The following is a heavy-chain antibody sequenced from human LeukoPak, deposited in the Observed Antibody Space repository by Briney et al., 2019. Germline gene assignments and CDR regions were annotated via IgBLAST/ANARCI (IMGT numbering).Heavy chain of an antibody. J-gene: IGHJ3*02. CDR3: AKDYFDAFDI. CDR1: GFTFSSYG. V-gene: IGHV3-30*02. CDR2: IRYDGSNK. D-gene: IGHD2-21*01. Sequence: GGSLRLSCAASGFTFSSYGMHWVRQAPGKGLEWVAFIRYDGSNKYYADPVKGRFTISRDNSKNTLYLQMNSLRAEDTAVYYCAKDYFDAFDIWGQGTMVTVSS.